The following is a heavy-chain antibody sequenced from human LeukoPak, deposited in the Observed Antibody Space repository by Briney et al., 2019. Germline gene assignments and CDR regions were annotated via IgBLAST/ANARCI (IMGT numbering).Heavy chain of an antibody. Sequence: SETLSLTCTVSGGSISSYYWSWIRQPPGKGLEWSGYIYYSGSTNYNPSLKSRVTISVDTSKNQFSLKLSSVTAADTAVYYCARAPGYCSTTSCEYYYYMDVWGKGTTVTVSS. V-gene: IGHV4-59*08. J-gene: IGHJ6*03. D-gene: IGHD2-2*01. CDR2: IYYSGST. CDR3: ARAPGYCSTTSCEYYYYMDV. CDR1: GGSISSYY.